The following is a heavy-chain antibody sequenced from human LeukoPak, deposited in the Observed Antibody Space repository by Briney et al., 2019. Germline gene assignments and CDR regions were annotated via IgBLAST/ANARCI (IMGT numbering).Heavy chain of an antibody. V-gene: IGHV3-30*04. Sequence: PGGSLRLSCAASGFTFSSYAMHWVRQAPGKGLEWVAVISYDGSNKYYADSVKGRFTISRDNSKNTLYLQMNSLRAEDTAVYYCARDLSAVAGPGYFDYWGQGILVTVSS. CDR3: ARDLSAVAGPGYFDY. J-gene: IGHJ4*02. D-gene: IGHD6-19*01. CDR2: ISYDGSNK. CDR1: GFTFSSYA.